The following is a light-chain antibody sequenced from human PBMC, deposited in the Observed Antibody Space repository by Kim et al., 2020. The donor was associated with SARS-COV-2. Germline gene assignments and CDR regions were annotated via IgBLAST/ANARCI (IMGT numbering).Light chain of an antibody. CDR2: GAS. CDR3: QQYGTSSWT. Sequence: EIVLTQSPGTLSLSPGERATLSCRASQSVSSSYLAWYQQRPGQPPRLLMYGASGRATGIPDRFSGSGSGTDFTLTISRLEPEDFAVYYCQQYGTSSWTFGQGTKVDIK. V-gene: IGKV3-20*01. J-gene: IGKJ1*01. CDR1: QSVSSSY.